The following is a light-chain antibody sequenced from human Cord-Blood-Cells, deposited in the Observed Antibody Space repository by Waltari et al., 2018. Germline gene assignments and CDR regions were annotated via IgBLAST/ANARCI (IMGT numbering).Light chain of an antibody. CDR3: QQYGSSSIT. Sequence: IELTPSPGTLSLSTGERATLSCRASQSVSSSYLAWYQQKPGQAPRPLIYGASSRATGIPDRFSGSGSGTDFTLTISRLEPEDFAVYYCQQYGSSSITFGQGTRLEIK. J-gene: IGKJ5*01. CDR1: QSVSSSY. V-gene: IGKV3-20*01. CDR2: GAS.